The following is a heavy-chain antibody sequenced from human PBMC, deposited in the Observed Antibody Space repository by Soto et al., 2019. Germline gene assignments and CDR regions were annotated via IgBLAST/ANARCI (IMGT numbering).Heavy chain of an antibody. CDR3: ASRSSGWYALPYYYYGMDV. CDR1: GFTFSSYA. J-gene: IGHJ6*02. V-gene: IGHV3-30-3*01. D-gene: IGHD6-19*01. Sequence: QVQLVESGGGVVQPGRSLRLSCAASGFTFSSYAMHWVRQAPGKGLEWVAVISYDGSNKYYADSVKGRFTISRDNSKNTLDLQRNSLRAEDTAVYYCASRSSGWYALPYYYYGMDVWGQGTKVTVSS. CDR2: ISYDGSNK.